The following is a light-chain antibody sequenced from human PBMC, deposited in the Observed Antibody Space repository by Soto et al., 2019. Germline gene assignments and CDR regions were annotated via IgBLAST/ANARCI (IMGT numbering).Light chain of an antibody. CDR3: QQYGSSPKIT. V-gene: IGKV3-20*01. CDR1: QSVSSNY. CDR2: GAS. J-gene: IGKJ5*01. Sequence: IVLSQSPGTLSLSPGERGALSCRASQSVSSNYVAWYQQKPGQAPRLLISGASNRATGTPDRFRGSGSGTDFTLTISRLEPEDFAVYYCQQYGSSPKITFGQRTRLEIK.